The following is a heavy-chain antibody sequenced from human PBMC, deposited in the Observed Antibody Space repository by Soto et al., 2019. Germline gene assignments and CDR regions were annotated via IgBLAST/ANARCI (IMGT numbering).Heavy chain of an antibody. Sequence: GGSLRLSCAASGFTVSSNYMSWVRQAPGKGLEWVAVISYDGSNKYYADSVKGRLTISRDNSKKMLYLQMNSLRPEDTAVYYCAKGQHCSSTSCYFYYYGMDVWGQGTKVTVSS. CDR3: AKGQHCSSTSCYFYYYGMDV. D-gene: IGHD2-2*01. J-gene: IGHJ6*02. CDR1: GFTVSSNY. V-gene: IGHV3-30*18. CDR2: ISYDGSNK.